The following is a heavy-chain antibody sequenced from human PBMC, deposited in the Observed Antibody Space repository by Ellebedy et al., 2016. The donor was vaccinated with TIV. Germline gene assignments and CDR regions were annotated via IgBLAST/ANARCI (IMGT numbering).Heavy chain of an antibody. CDR3: ARLVHDATY. CDR1: GFTFSNYW. Sequence: PGGSLRPSCAASGFTFSNYWMHWVRQAPGKGLVCVSRITNDGSSTTYADSVKGRFTISRDHAKNTLYLQMNSLRAEDTAVYYCARLVHDATYWGQGTLVTVSS. J-gene: IGHJ4*02. CDR2: ITNDGSST. V-gene: IGHV3-74*03. D-gene: IGHD2-2*01.